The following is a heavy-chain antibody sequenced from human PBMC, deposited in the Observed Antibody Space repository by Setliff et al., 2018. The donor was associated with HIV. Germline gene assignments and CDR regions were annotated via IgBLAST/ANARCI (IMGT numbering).Heavy chain of an antibody. V-gene: IGHV3-20*04. CDR3: ARSFPYYYESGGVYAMDV. J-gene: IGHJ6*02. CDR1: GFTFEDYG. Sequence: PGGSLRLSCAASGFTFEDYGMSWVRQVPGKGLEWVSGISWSGGGTGYAASVKGRFTISRDDAKNSLYLQMSSLRVEDTALYFCARSFPYYYESGGVYAMDVWGLGTTVTVS. CDR2: ISWSGGGT. D-gene: IGHD3-22*01.